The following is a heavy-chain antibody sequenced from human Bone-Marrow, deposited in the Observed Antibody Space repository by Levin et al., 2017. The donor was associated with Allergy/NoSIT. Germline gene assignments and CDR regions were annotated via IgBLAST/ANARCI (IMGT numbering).Heavy chain of an antibody. CDR3: ASQVDYYYYGMDG. Sequence: GGSLRLSCKASGGTFSSYAISWVRQAPGQGLEWMGGIIPIFGTANYAQKFQGRVTITADESTSTAYMELSSLRSEDTAVYYCASQVDYYYYGMDGWGQGTTVTVSS. V-gene: IGHV1-69*01. CDR1: GGTFSSYA. J-gene: IGHJ6*02. CDR2: IIPIFGTA.